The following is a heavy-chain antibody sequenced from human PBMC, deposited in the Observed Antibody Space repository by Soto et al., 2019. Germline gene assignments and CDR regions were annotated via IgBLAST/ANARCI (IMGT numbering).Heavy chain of an antibody. J-gene: IGHJ5*02. CDR1: GFTFSSYG. Sequence: PGGSLRLSCAASGFTFSSYGMHWVRQAPGKGLEWVAVISYDGSNKYYADSVKGRFTISRDNSKNTLYLQMNSLRAEDTAVYYCAKGIAAAGTLWFDPWGQGTLVTVSS. CDR3: AKGIAAAGTLWFDP. D-gene: IGHD6-13*01. V-gene: IGHV3-30*18. CDR2: ISYDGSNK.